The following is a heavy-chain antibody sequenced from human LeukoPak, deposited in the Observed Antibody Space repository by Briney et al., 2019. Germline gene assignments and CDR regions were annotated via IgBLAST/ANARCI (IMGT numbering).Heavy chain of an antibody. D-gene: IGHD5-12*01. CDR1: EYTFTSYY. CDR2: INPSGGST. J-gene: IGHJ4*02. V-gene: IGHV1-46*01. CDR3: ARERATRGLRFFDY. Sequence: GASVKVSCKASEYTFTSYYMHWVRQAPGQGLEWMGVINPSGGSTSYAQKFQGRVTMTRDTSTNTVYMELSSLRSEDTAVYYCARERATRGLRFFDYWGQGTLVTVSS.